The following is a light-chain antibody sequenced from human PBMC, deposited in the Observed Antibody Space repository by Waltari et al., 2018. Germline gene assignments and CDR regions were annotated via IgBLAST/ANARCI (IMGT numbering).Light chain of an antibody. CDR3: QQYNSYRT. J-gene: IGKJ1*01. Sequence: DIQLTQSPSFLSASVRDRVPITCRASQGISNSLAWYQQQPGKAPKLLIYKASSLESGVPSRFSGSGSGTEFTLTISSLQPDDFATYYCQQYNSYRTFGQGTKVEIK. CDR2: KAS. V-gene: IGKV1-5*03. CDR1: QGISNS.